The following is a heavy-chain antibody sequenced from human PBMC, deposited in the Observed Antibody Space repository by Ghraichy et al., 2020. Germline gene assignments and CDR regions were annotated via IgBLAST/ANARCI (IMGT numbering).Heavy chain of an antibody. J-gene: IGHJ6*02. CDR2: MNPNSGNT. V-gene: IGHV1-8*01. D-gene: IGHD3-10*02. CDR3: TTMSWRLERGGHYYYYGMDV. CDR1: GYTFTTYD. Sequence: ASVKVSCKASGYTFTTYDVNWVRQATGQGLEWMGCMNPNSGNTGYAQKFQGRVTMTRDTSISTAYLELNSLRSEDTAVYYCTTMSWRLERGGHYYYYGMDVWGQGTTVTVSS.